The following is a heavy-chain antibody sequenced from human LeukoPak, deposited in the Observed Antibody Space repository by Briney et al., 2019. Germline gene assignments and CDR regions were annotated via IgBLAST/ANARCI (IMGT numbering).Heavy chain of an antibody. CDR1: GGSISDSTYY. D-gene: IGHD3-10*01. CDR3: ARSLRRGYYASDNPYFDY. CDR2: IYHLGST. V-gene: IGHV4-39*07. Sequence: PSETLSLTCTVSGGSISDSTYYWGWIRQPPGKGLEWIGSIYHLGSTYYKSSLKSRVAISVDTSKNQFSLRLSSVTAADTAVYYCARSLRRGYYASDNPYFDYWGQGTLVTVSS. J-gene: IGHJ4*02.